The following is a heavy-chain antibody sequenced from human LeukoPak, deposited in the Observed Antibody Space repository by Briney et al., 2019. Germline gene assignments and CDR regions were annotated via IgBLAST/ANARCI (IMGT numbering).Heavy chain of an antibody. Sequence: GGSLRLSCAASGFTFSDYYMSWIRQAPGKGLEWVSYIGSSGSTIYYADSVKGRFTISRDNAKNSLYLQMNRLRADEDTAVYYCARDNSNLDYWGQGTLVTVSS. CDR3: ARDNSNLDY. D-gene: IGHD4-11*01. V-gene: IGHV3-11*04. CDR1: GFTFSDYY. J-gene: IGHJ4*02. CDR2: IGSSGSTI.